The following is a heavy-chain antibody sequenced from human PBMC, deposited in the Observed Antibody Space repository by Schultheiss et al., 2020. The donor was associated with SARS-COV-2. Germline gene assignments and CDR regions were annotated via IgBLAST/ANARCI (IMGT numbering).Heavy chain of an antibody. CDR3: ARPLAGEPQELDAFDI. CDR1: GFTFSSYG. CDR2: ISSSGSTI. V-gene: IGHV3-48*04. J-gene: IGHJ3*02. D-gene: IGHD7-27*01. Sequence: GGSLRLSCAASGFTFSSYGMHWVRQAPGKGLEWVSYISSSGSTIYYADSVKGRFTISRDNAKNSLYLQMNSLRAEDTAVYYCARPLAGEPQELDAFDIWGQGTMVTVSS.